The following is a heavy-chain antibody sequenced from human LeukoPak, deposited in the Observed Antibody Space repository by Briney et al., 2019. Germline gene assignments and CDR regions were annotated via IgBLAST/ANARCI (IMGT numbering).Heavy chain of an antibody. CDR2: VYSSGST. J-gene: IGHJ5*01. Sequence: SETLSLTCTVSCASISSYYWSWIRQPAGKGLEWIGRVYSSGSTNYNPSLKSRVTMSEDTSKNQFSLKLRSVTAADTAVYYCARDPDGYNWFDSWGQGTQVTVST. D-gene: IGHD1-14*01. CDR3: ARDPDGYNWFDS. V-gene: IGHV4-4*07. CDR1: CASISSYY.